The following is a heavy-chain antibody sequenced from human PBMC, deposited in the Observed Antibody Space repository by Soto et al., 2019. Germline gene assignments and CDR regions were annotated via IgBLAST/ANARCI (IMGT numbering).Heavy chain of an antibody. V-gene: IGHV3-11*01. J-gene: IGHJ4*02. Sequence: GGSLRLSCAASGFTFSDYYMSWIRQAPGKGLELVSYISSRSSTIFYADSVKGRFTISRDNVKNSLYLQMNSLRAEDTAVYYCASGTNGAFFVYWGQGILVTVSS. CDR3: ASGTNGAFFVY. D-gene: IGHD2-8*01. CDR2: ISSRSSTI. CDR1: GFTFSDYY.